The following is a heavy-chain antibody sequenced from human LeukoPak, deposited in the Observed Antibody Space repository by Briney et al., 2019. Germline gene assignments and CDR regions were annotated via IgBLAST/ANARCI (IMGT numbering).Heavy chain of an antibody. D-gene: IGHD3-22*01. CDR2: IWYDGSNK. CDR1: GFTFSSYG. V-gene: IGHV3-30*02. CDR3: AKDHRIVGLRPEYYYYYGMDV. J-gene: IGHJ6*02. Sequence: PGGSLRLSCAASGFTFSSYGMHWVRQAPGKGLEWVAVIWYDGSNKYYADSVKGRFTISRDNSKNTLYLQMNSLRAEDTAVYYCAKDHRIVGLRPEYYYYYGMDVWGQGTTVTVSS.